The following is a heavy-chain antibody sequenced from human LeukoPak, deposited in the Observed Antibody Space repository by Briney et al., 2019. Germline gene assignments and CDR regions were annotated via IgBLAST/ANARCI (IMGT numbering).Heavy chain of an antibody. CDR1: GGSVSGYY. CDR2: IYFSGRT. J-gene: IGHJ6*02. CDR3: ARSGYCSSTSCYRGLNYYYGMDV. V-gene: IGHV4-59*08. Sequence: PSPTLSLTLAVEGGSVSGYYWSWIRQPPGERLGWVGYIYFSGRTNYNPSLKSRVTISVDTSKKRFSLKLSSVTAADTAVYYCARSGYCSSTSCYRGLNYYYGMDVCGQGTTVTVSS. D-gene: IGHD2-2*03.